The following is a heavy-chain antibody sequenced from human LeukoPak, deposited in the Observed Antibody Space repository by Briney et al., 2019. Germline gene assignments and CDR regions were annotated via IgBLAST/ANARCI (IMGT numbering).Heavy chain of an antibody. Sequence: PGGSLRLSCAASGFTFSSYGMSWVRQAPGKGLEWVSAISGSGGSTYYADSVKGRFTISRDNSKNTLYLQMNSLRAEDTAVYYCARIWFGELLRLFRVAFDIWGQGTMVTVSS. D-gene: IGHD3-10*01. CDR3: ARIWFGELLRLFRVAFDI. J-gene: IGHJ3*02. V-gene: IGHV3-23*01. CDR1: GFTFSSYG. CDR2: ISGSGGST.